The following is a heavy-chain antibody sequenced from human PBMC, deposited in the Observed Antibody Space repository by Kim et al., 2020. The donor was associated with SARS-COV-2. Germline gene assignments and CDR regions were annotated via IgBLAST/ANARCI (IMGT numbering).Heavy chain of an antibody. CDR3: ARDRPRWELLSYYYYGMDV. Sequence: SVKVSCKASGGTFSSYAISWVRQAPGQGLEWMGRIIPILGIANYAQKFQGRVTITADKSTSTAYMELSSLRSEDTAVYYCARDRPRWELLSYYYYGMDVWGQGTTVTVSS. CDR2: IIPILGIA. D-gene: IGHD1-26*01. V-gene: IGHV1-69*04. CDR1: GGTFSSYA. J-gene: IGHJ6*02.